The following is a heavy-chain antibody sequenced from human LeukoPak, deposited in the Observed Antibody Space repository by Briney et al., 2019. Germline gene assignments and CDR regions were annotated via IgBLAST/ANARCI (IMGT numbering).Heavy chain of an antibody. CDR3: ARHQTYYYGSGRLNRFDY. D-gene: IGHD3-10*01. V-gene: IGHV4-38-2*02. CDR1: GYSISSGYF. CDR2: IYHSGST. J-gene: IGHJ4*02. Sequence: SETLSLTCTVSGYSISSGYFWGWMRQPPGKGLEWIGSIYHSGSTYYNPSLKSRVTISVDTSKNQFSLKLSSVTAADTAVYYCARHQTYYYGSGRLNRFDYWGQGTLVTVSS.